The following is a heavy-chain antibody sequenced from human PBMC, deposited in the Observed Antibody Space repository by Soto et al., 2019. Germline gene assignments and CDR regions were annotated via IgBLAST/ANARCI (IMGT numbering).Heavy chain of an antibody. J-gene: IGHJ3*02. V-gene: IGHV3-30*18. CDR3: AKEDNAFDI. CDR1: GFTFSNYA. Sequence: QVQLVESGGGVVQPGRSLRLSCAASGFTFSNYAMHWVRQAPGKGLEWVAVILYDGSEKYYADSVKGRFTISRDISKNTLYLQMDSLRAEDTAVYYCAKEDNAFDIWGQGTMVTVSS. CDR2: ILYDGSEK. D-gene: IGHD1-20*01.